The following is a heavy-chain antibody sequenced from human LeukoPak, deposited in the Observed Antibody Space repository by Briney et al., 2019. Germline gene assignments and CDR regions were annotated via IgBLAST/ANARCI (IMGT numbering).Heavy chain of an antibody. J-gene: IGHJ4*02. D-gene: IGHD3-9*01. CDR2: IFPDDSDT. CDR1: GYSFTNYW. V-gene: IGHV5-51*01. CDR3: ARRDILTGILDY. Sequence: GESLKISCKGSGYSFTNYWIGWVRHMPGKGLEWMGIIFPDDSDTRYSPSFQGQVTISADKSISTAYLQWSSLKASDSATYYCARRDILTGILDYWGQGTLVTVSS.